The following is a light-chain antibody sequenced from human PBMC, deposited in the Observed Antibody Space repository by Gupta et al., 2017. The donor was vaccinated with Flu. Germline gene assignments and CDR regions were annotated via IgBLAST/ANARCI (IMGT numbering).Light chain of an antibody. CDR2: DAS. CDR3: QQRSYWPPLT. V-gene: IGKV3-11*01. CDR1: QSVSSY. J-gene: IGKJ4*01. Sequence: IVLTQSPATLSLSPGERATLSCRASQSVSSYLAWYQQKPGQAPRLLIYDASNRATGIPARFSGSGSGTDFTRTISSLEPEDFAVYYCQQRSYWPPLTFGGGTKVEIK.